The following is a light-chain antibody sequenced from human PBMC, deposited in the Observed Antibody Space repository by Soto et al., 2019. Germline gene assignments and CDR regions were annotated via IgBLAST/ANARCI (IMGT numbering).Light chain of an antibody. CDR1: SSDVGGYNY. J-gene: IGLJ1*01. CDR2: EVS. Sequence: QSALTQPPPPPGSPGQPVTTSCTETSSDVGGYNYVSWYQQHPGKAPKLMIYEVSKRPSGVPDRFSGSKSGNTASLTVSGLQAEDEADYYCSSYAGSIYVFGTGTKVTVL. CDR3: SSYAGSIYV. V-gene: IGLV2-8*01.